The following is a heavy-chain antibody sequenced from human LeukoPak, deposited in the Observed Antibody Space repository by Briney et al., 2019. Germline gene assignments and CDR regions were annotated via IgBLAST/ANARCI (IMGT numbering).Heavy chain of an antibody. V-gene: IGHV3-23*01. CDR2: ISGSGGST. J-gene: IGHJ4*02. CDR1: GFSVIHAW. CDR3: AKVGQNYDILTYYFDY. D-gene: IGHD3-9*01. Sequence: PGGSLRLSCAASGFSVIHAWMSWVRQAPGKGLEWVSGISGSGGSTYYADSVKGRFTISRDTSKNALYLQMNSLRVEDTAVYYCAKVGQNYDILTYYFDYWGQGTLVTVSS.